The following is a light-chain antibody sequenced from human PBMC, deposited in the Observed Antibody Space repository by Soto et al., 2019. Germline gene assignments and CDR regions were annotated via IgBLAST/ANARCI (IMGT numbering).Light chain of an antibody. CDR3: QQRSKWPPP. CDR1: QSVSNN. Sequence: EIVMTQSPATLSVSPGERATLSCRASQSVSNNLAWYQKKPGQAPRLLIYGASTRATGTPARFSGSGSGTEFTLTISSLQSEDFAVYYCQQRSKWPPPFGGGTKVEI. CDR2: GAS. J-gene: IGKJ4*01. V-gene: IGKV3-15*01.